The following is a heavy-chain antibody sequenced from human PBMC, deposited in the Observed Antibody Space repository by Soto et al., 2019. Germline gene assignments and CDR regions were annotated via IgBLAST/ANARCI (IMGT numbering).Heavy chain of an antibody. D-gene: IGHD6-13*01. Sequence: GGSLRLSCAASGFTVSSNYMSWVRQAPGKGLEWVSVIYSGGSTYYADSVKGRFTISRDNSKNTLYLQMNSLRAEDTAVYYCARDFARYSSSWNAFDIWGQGTMVTVSS. CDR1: GFTVSSNY. J-gene: IGHJ3*02. CDR2: IYSGGST. CDR3: ARDFARYSSSWNAFDI. V-gene: IGHV3-66*01.